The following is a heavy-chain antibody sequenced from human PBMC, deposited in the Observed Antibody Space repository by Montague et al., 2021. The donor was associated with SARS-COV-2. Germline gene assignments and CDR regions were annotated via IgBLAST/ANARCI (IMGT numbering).Heavy chain of an antibody. Sequence: SETLSLTCTVSGGSISSSNYYWGWIRQSPGKGLEWIGNMYYSGSTYYNPSLKSRVTISIETSKNQFSLKLSSVTAADTAVYYCARDDIVLQGVTKGMDVWGQGTTVTVSS. D-gene: IGHD3-10*01. CDR1: GGSISSSNYY. J-gene: IGHJ6*02. CDR3: ARDDIVLQGVTKGMDV. V-gene: IGHV4-39*07. CDR2: MYYSGST.